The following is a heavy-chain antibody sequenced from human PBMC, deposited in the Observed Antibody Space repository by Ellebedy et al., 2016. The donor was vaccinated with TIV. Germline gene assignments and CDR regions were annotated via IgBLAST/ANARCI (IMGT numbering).Heavy chain of an antibody. V-gene: IGHV3-66*01. Sequence: GESLKISCAASGFTVSKTYMSWVRQAPGKGPEWVSVLYGSGTTYHADSVRGRFTISRDNSKNTLYLQMNSLRVEDTAVYYCARAVEMATIPPSDAFDIWGQGTMVTVSS. J-gene: IGHJ3*02. CDR1: GFTVSKTY. CDR3: ARAVEMATIPPSDAFDI. CDR2: LYGSGTT. D-gene: IGHD5-24*01.